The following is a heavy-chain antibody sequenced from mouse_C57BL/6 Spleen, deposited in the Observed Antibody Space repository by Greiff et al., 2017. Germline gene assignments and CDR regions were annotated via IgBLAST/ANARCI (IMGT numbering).Heavy chain of an antibody. CDR3: ARDYGTLYWYFDV. CDR2: ISYDGSN. J-gene: IGHJ1*03. D-gene: IGHD1-1*01. CDR1: GYSITSGYY. Sequence: EVKLMESGPGLVKPSQSLSLTCSVTGYSITSGYYWNWIRQFPGNKLEWMGYISYDGSNNYNPSLKNRISITRDTSKNQFFLKLNSVTTEDTATYYCARDYGTLYWYFDVWGTGTTVTVSS. V-gene: IGHV3-6*01.